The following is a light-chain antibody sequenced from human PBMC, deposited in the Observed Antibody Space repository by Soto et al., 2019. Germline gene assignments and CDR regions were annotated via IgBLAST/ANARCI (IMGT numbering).Light chain of an antibody. Sequence: EIVLTQAPGTLSLSPGEGATLSCRASQSVSSTYLAWYQQKPGQAPRLLIYGASSRATGIPGRFSGSGSGTDFTLTISRLEPEDFAVYYCQQYGSSRWTFGQGTKVDIK. V-gene: IGKV3-20*01. CDR1: QSVSSTY. CDR2: GAS. CDR3: QQYGSSRWT. J-gene: IGKJ1*01.